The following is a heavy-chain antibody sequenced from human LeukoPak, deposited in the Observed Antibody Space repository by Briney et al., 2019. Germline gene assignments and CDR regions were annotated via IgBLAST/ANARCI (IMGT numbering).Heavy chain of an antibody. CDR3: ARVHYYGSGQSSYFDY. J-gene: IGHJ4*02. Sequence: SETLSLTCTDSGGSISSYYWSWIRQPPGKGLEWIGYINYSGSSKYYPYLKSRVTISVDTSKNQFSLQLTSATAADTAVYFCARVHYYGSGQSSYFDYWGQGSLVTVSS. V-gene: IGHV4-59*12. D-gene: IGHD3-10*01. CDR2: INYSGSS. CDR1: GGSISSYY.